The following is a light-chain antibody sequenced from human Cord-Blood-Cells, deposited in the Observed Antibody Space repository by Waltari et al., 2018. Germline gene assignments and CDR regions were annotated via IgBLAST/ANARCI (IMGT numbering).Light chain of an antibody. CDR1: SSDVGSNNV. V-gene: IGLV2-14*02. J-gene: IGLJ2*01. CDR2: DVS. Sequence: QSALTQPASVSGSPGQSITISCTGTSSDVGSNNVVSWYQLHPGKAPKLMIYDVSNRPSGVSNRFSGSKSGNTASLTISGLQAEDEADDFCSSYTSSSTLVFGGGTKLTVL. CDR3: SSYTSSSTLV.